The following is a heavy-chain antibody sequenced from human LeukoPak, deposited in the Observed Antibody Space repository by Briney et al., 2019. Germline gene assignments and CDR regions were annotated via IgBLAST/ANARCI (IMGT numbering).Heavy chain of an antibody. CDR2: IYYSGST. D-gene: IGHD3-9*01. Sequence: SETLSLTCTVSGGSISSGGYSWSWICQHPGKGLEWIGYIYYSGSTYYNPSLKSRVTISVDTSKNQFSLKLSSVTAADTAVYYCARGKAYYDILTGLGYWGQGTLVTVSS. J-gene: IGHJ4*02. CDR1: GGSISSGGYS. V-gene: IGHV4-31*03. CDR3: ARGKAYYDILTGLGY.